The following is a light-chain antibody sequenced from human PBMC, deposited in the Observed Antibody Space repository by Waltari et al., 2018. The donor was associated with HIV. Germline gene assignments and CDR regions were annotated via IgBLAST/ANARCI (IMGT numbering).Light chain of an antibody. Sequence: QSALTQPPSASGAPGQSIPISCTGTSSDVGGYNLFAWYQKHPGKAPKLMIYEVNKRPSGVSNRFSGSKSGNTASLTISGLQAEDEADYYCCSYAGSSSYVFGSGTKVTVL. CDR3: CSYAGSSSYV. CDR2: EVN. V-gene: IGLV2-23*02. J-gene: IGLJ1*01. CDR1: SSDVGGYNL.